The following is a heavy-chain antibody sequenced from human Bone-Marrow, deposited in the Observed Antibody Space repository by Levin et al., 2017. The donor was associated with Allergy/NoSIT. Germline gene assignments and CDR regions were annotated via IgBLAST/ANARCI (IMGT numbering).Heavy chain of an antibody. Sequence: GESLKISCAASGFSFKSHGMHWVRQAPGKGLEWVAVIWYDGTKEDYRDSVKGRFTISRDNRRNTLYLQMNSLRVEDTAVYYCARDRAWGSNPFDFWGHGTLVTVSS. D-gene: IGHD7-27*01. V-gene: IGHV3-33*01. CDR1: GFSFKSHG. CDR2: IWYDGTKE. J-gene: IGHJ4*01. CDR3: ARDRAWGSNPFDF.